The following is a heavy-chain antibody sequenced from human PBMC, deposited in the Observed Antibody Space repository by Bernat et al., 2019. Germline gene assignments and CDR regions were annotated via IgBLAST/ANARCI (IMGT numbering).Heavy chain of an antibody. CDR3: ARDRMITFGGVIVIQVQ. CDR2: IWYDGSNK. CDR1: GFTFSSYG. J-gene: IGHJ4*02. V-gene: IGHV3-33*01. Sequence: QLQLVESGGGVVQPGGSLRLSCAASGFTFSSYGMHWVRQAPGKGLEWVAVIWYDGSNKYYADSVKGRFTISRDNSKNTLYLQMNSLRAEDTAVYYCARDRMITFGGVIVIQVQRGQGTLVTVSS. D-gene: IGHD3-16*02.